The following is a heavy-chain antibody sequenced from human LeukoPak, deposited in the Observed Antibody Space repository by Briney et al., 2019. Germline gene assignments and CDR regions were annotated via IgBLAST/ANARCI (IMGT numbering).Heavy chain of an antibody. CDR1: GXTFSSYW. CDR3: ARDPFSSTWSYGMDV. V-gene: IGHV3-7*05. Sequence: PGGSLRLSCAASGXTFSSYWMSWVRQAPGKGLEWVGNIKQDGSEEVYVDSVKGRFTISRDNAKNSLFLQMNTLRAEDTAVYYCARDPFSSTWSYGMDVWGQGTTVTVSS. CDR2: IKQDGSEE. D-gene: IGHD6-6*01. J-gene: IGHJ6*02.